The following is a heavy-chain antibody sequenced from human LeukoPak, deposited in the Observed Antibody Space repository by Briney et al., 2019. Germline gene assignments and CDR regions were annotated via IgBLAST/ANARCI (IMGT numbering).Heavy chain of an antibody. D-gene: IGHD4-17*01. CDR2: IYYSGST. Sequence: PSETLSLTCTVSGGSISSYYWSWIRQPPGKGLEWIGYIYYSGSTNYNPSLKSRVTISVDTSKNQFSLKLSSVTAADTAVYYCARALPRYGDYVFGFDYWGQGTLVTVSS. CDR1: GGSISSYY. J-gene: IGHJ4*02. CDR3: ARALPRYGDYVFGFDY. V-gene: IGHV4-59*01.